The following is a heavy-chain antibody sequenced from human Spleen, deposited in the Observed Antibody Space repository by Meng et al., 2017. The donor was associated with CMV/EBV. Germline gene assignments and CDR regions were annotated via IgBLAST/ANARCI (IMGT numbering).Heavy chain of an antibody. J-gene: IGHJ6*02. Sequence: GESLKISCAASGFTFSGSAMHWVRQASGKGLEWVGRIRSKANSYATAYAASVKGRFTISRDNSKNTLYLQMNSLRAEDTAVYYCAKALYYYDTSGSDTLYYYYGMDVWGQGTTVTVSS. CDR3: AKALYYYDTSGSDTLYYYYGMDV. D-gene: IGHD3-22*01. CDR1: GFTFSGSA. CDR2: IRSKANSYAT. V-gene: IGHV3-73*01.